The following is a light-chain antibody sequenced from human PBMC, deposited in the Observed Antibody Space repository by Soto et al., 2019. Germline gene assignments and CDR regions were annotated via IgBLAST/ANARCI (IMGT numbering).Light chain of an antibody. CDR1: NSNIGTNT. CDR2: NNS. CDR3: AALDDSLNGVL. Sequence: QSVLTQPPSASGTPGQRVTISCSGRNSNIGTNTVAWYQQFPGTAPKLLIYNNSQRPSGVPDRFSGSKSGTSASLAISGLQSEDEADYYCAALDDSLNGVLIGGGTKLTVL. V-gene: IGLV1-44*01. J-gene: IGLJ2*01.